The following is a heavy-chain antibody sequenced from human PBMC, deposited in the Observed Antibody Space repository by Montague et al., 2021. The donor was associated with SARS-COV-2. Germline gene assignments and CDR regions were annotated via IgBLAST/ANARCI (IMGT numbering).Heavy chain of an antibody. V-gene: IGHV4-39*02. CDR3: ATELELSASDI. CDR2: IYYSGST. CDR1: GGSISSSSYY. D-gene: IGHD1-7*01. J-gene: IGHJ3*02. Sequence: SETLSLTCTVSGGSISSSSYYWGWIRQPPGKGLEWIGSIYYSGSTYYNPSLKSRVTISVDTSKNQFSLKLSSVTAADTAVYYCATELELSASDIWGQGTMVTVSS.